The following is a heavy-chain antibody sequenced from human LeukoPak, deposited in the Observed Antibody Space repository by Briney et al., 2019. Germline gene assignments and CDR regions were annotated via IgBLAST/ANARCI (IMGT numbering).Heavy chain of an antibody. CDR1: GGSVSSYY. CDR2: IYYSGST. D-gene: IGHD3-9*01. V-gene: IGHV4-59*02. Sequence: PSETLSLTCTVSGGSVSSYYWSWIRQPPGKGLEWIGYIYYSGSTNYNPSLKSRVTISVDTSKNQFSLKLSSVTAADTAVYYCASQKPYYDILTGYYRDAFDIWGQGTMVTVS. CDR3: ASQKPYYDILTGYYRDAFDI. J-gene: IGHJ3*02.